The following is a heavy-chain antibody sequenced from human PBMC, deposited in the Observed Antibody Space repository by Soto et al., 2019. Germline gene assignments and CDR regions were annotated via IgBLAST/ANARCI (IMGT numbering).Heavy chain of an antibody. CDR1: GFSFSSYG. CDR3: ASPSSASSDGMDV. J-gene: IGHJ6*02. V-gene: IGHV3-30*03. D-gene: IGHD2-2*01. CDR2: ISYDGTDG. Sequence: GGSLRLSCAASGFSFSSYGMHWVRQAPGKGLEWVAMISYDGTDGYYADSVKGRFTISRDNSKNTLYLQMNSLRAEDTAVYYCASPSSASSDGMDVRGQGTTVTVSS.